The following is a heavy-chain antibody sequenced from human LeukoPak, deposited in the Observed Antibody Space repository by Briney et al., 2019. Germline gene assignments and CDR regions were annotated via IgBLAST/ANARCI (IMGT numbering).Heavy chain of an antibody. CDR2: IYPGDSDT. CDR3: ARHRYYDSSGYYSTIDY. Sequence: GESLNISCKGSGYSFTSYWIGWVRQMPGKGLEWMGIIYPGDSDTRYSPSFQGQVTISADKSISTAYLQWSSLKASDTAMYYCARHRYYDSSGYYSTIDYWGQGTLVTVSS. J-gene: IGHJ4*02. V-gene: IGHV5-51*01. D-gene: IGHD3-22*01. CDR1: GYSFTSYW.